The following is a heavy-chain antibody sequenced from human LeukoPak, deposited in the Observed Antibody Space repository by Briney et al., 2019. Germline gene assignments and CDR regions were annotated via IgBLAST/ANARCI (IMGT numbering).Heavy chain of an antibody. CDR2: INPNSGGT. J-gene: IGHJ3*02. CDR1: GYTFTGYY. D-gene: IGHD3-22*01. CDR3: AREPTPFMYYYDSSGLQNSDAFDI. Sequence: ASVKVSCKASGYTFTGYYMHWVRQAPGQGLEWMGWINPNSGGTNYAQKFQGRVTMTRDTSISTAYMELSRLRSDDTAVYYCAREPTPFMYYYDSSGLQNSDAFDIWGQGTMVTVSS. V-gene: IGHV1-2*02.